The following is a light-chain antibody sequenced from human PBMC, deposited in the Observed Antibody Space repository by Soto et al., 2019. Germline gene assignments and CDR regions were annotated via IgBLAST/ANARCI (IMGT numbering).Light chain of an antibody. Sequence: QSALTQPASVSGSPGQSITSLCSGTSSDIGSYDHVAWYQQFPGKSPKLIIYAVSDRPSGVSDRFSGSKSGISASLTISGLQTEDEADYYCISYTDRQSYLFGTGTKVTVL. CDR2: AVS. CDR1: SSDIGSYDH. V-gene: IGLV2-14*03. J-gene: IGLJ1*01. CDR3: ISYTDRQSYL.